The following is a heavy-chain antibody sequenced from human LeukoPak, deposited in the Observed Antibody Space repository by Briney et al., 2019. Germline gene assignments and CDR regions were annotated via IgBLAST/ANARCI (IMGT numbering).Heavy chain of an antibody. CDR3: ARTRGTLTPEPFDP. V-gene: IGHV3-48*03. D-gene: IGHD1-14*01. CDR1: GFTFSGYE. J-gene: IGHJ5*02. CDR2: ISGSGGTI. Sequence: GGSLRLSCAASGFTFSGYEMNWVRQAPGKGLEWVSYISGSGGTINYADSVKGRFTISRDNAKNSLYLQMNSLRAEDTAVYYCARTRGTLTPEPFDPWGQGTLVTVSS.